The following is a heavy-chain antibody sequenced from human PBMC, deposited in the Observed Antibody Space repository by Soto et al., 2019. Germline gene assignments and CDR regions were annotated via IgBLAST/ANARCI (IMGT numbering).Heavy chain of an antibody. D-gene: IGHD1-1*01. CDR1: GGSISSGGYS. Sequence: PSETLSLTCAVSGGSISSGGYSWGWIRQPPGKGLEWIGYIYHSGSTYYNPSLKSRVTISVDRSKNQFSLKLSSVTAADTAVYYCAREMATTFDAFDIWGQGTMVTVSS. J-gene: IGHJ3*02. V-gene: IGHV4-30-2*01. CDR2: IYHSGST. CDR3: AREMATTFDAFDI.